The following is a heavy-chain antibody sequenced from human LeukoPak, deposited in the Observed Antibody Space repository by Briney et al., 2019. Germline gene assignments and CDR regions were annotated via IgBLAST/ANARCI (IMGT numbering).Heavy chain of an antibody. J-gene: IGHJ5*02. CDR3: ARHRENSYESSHMEFDP. Sequence: PSETLSLTCAVYGGSFSGYYWSWLRQHPGKGLEWIGYISASGRTKYRPALKSRVIISGDTSKNQFSLSLTSVTAADTAVYYCARHRENSYESSHMEFDPWGPGTLVTVSS. D-gene: IGHD3-22*01. CDR1: GGSFSGYY. CDR2: ISASGRT. V-gene: IGHV4-4*09.